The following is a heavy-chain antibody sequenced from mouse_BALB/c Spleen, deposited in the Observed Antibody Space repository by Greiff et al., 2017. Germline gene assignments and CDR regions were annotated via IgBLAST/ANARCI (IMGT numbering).Heavy chain of an antibody. CDR1: GFNIKDTY. CDR2: IDPANGNT. V-gene: IGHV14-3*02. J-gene: IGHJ3*01. Sequence: EVQLVESGAELVKPGASVKLSCTASGFNIKDTYMHWVKQRPEQGLEWIGRIDPANGNTKYDPKFQGKATITADTSSNTAYLQLSSLTSEDTAVYYCARSTMITTWFAYWGQGTLVTVSA. D-gene: IGHD2-4*01. CDR3: ARSTMITTWFAY.